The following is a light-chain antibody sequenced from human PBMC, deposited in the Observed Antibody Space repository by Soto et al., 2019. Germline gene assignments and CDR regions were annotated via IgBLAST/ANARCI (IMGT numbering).Light chain of an antibody. Sequence: DIQMTQSPSTLSASVGDRVTITCRASQSISSWLAWYQQKPGKAPKLLIYKASSLESGVPSRFSGSGSGTEFTLTISSLQPEDFATYYCQQGYSTPRTFGQGTKVDIK. CDR2: KAS. J-gene: IGKJ1*01. CDR3: QQGYSTPRT. CDR1: QSISSW. V-gene: IGKV1-5*03.